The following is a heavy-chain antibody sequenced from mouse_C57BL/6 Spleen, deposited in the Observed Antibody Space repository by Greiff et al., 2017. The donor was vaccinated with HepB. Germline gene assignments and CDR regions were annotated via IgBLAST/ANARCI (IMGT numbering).Heavy chain of an antibody. CDR2: IDPSDSYT. Sequence: QVQLQQPGAELVRPGTSVKLSCKASGYTFTSYWMHWVKQRPGQGLEWIGVIDPSDSYTNYNQKFKGKATLTVDTSSSTAYMQLSSLTSEDSAVFYCAKTETGYFDVWGTGTTVTVSS. V-gene: IGHV1-59*01. CDR3: AKTETGYFDV. CDR1: GYTFTSYW. J-gene: IGHJ1*03.